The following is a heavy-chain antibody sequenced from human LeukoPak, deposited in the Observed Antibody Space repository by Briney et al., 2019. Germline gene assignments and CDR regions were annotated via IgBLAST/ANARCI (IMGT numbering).Heavy chain of an antibody. V-gene: IGHV3-11*05. CDR2: ISSSGSFT. CDR3: ARGGYRTVFDY. Sequence: PGGSLRLSCAASGFTFSDYYMSWIRQAPGKGLEWITQISSSGSFTDYAESVKGPLSISRDNTTNSLYLQMNSLRAEDTAVYYCARGGYRTVFDYWGQGTLVTVSS. D-gene: IGHD5-18*01. CDR1: GFTFSDYY. J-gene: IGHJ4*02.